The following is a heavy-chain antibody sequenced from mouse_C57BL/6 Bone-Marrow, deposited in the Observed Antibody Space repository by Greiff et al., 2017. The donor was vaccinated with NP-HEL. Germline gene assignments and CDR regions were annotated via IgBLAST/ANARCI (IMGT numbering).Heavy chain of an antibody. Sequence: VQLKQSGAELVRPGASVKLSCTASGFNFTDYYMHWVKQRPEQGLEWIGWIDPENGDTEYAAKFQGKATITADTSSNTAYLQLSSLTSDDTAVYYCTGGYPWYFDGWGTGTTVTVSS. J-gene: IGHJ1*03. V-gene: IGHV14-4*01. D-gene: IGHD2-2*01. CDR2: IDPENGDT. CDR3: TGGYPWYFDG. CDR1: GFNFTDYY.